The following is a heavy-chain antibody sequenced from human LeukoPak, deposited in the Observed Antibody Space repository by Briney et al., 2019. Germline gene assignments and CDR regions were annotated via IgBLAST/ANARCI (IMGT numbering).Heavy chain of an antibody. D-gene: IGHD5-12*01. V-gene: IGHV3-9*01. J-gene: IGHJ4*02. Sequence: GGSLRLSCAASGFTFDDYAMHWVRQAPGKGLEWVSGISWNSGNMGYADSVKGRFTISRDNAKNSLYLQMNSLTAEDRALYYFAKDRLSGYSGGIIDYWGQGTLVTVSS. CDR1: GFTFDDYA. CDR3: AKDRLSGYSGGIIDY. CDR2: ISWNSGNM.